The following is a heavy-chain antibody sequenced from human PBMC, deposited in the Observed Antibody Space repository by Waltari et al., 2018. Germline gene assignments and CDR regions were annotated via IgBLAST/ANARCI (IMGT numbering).Heavy chain of an antibody. CDR3: ARGHDYGGNDAFDI. J-gene: IGHJ3*02. V-gene: IGHV4-39*01. CDR2: IYYSGST. CDR1: GGSISSSSYY. D-gene: IGHD4-17*01. Sequence: QLQLQESGPGLVKPSETLSLTCTVSGGSISSSSYYWGWIRQPPGKGLEWIGSIYYSGSTYYNPSLKSRVTISVDTSKNQFSLKLSSVTAADTAVYYCARGHDYGGNDAFDIWGQGTMVTVSS.